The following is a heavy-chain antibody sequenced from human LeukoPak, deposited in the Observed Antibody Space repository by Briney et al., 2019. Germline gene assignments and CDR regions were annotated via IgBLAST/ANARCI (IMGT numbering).Heavy chain of an antibody. Sequence: GGSLRLSCAASGFTFSSYWMHWVRQAPGKGLGWVSRINGVVGSTNNADSVKGRFTISRDNAQNTLYLQMNSLRAEDTALYYCARSFLPSGTENSDSSGEGTLGTASS. CDR3: ARSFLPSGTENSDS. D-gene: IGHD3-10*01. J-gene: IGHJ4*02. CDR1: GFTFSSYW. V-gene: IGHV3-74*01. CDR2: INGVVGST.